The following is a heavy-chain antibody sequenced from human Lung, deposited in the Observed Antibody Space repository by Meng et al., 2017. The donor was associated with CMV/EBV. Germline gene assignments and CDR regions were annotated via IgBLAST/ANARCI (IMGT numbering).Heavy chain of an antibody. D-gene: IGHD2-8*01. CDR2: ISDDGNYK. V-gene: IGHV3-30-3*01. CDR3: ARGGVLLVYVIGDY. Sequence: GESXKISXAASRFMFSSYAMHWVRQAPGKGLEWVAVISDDGNYKYYTDSVKGRFTISRDNSKNTLYLQMNSLRAEDTAVYYCARGGVLLVYVIGDYWGQGTXVTVSS. CDR1: RFMFSSYA. J-gene: IGHJ4*02.